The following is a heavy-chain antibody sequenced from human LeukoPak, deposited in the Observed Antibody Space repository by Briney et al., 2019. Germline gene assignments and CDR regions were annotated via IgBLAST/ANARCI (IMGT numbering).Heavy chain of an antibody. V-gene: IGHV5-51*01. Sequence: GESLKISCKGSGYSFNTYWIGWVRQLPGKGLEWMGIIYPGDSDTKYSPSFQGQVTISADKSISTAYLQWSSLKASDTAMYYCARPGPGRGYDLYFDYWGQGTLVTVSS. D-gene: IGHD5-12*01. CDR2: IYPGDSDT. CDR1: GYSFNTYW. J-gene: IGHJ4*02. CDR3: ARPGPGRGYDLYFDY.